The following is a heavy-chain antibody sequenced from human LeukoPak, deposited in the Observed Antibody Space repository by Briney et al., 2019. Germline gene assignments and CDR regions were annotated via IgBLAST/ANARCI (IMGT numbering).Heavy chain of an antibody. Sequence: GGSLRLSCAASGFTFSSYWMTWVRQAPGKGLEWVANIKQDGSERNYVDSVKGRFTISRDNAKNSLYLQMNTLRDEDTAVYYCATGAGCGYWGRGTLVTVSS. J-gene: IGHJ4*02. CDR1: GFTFSSYW. CDR3: ATGAGCGY. V-gene: IGHV3-7*03. CDR2: IKQDGSER. D-gene: IGHD6-19*01.